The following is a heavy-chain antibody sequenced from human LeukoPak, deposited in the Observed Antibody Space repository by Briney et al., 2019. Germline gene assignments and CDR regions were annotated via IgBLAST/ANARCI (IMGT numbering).Heavy chain of an antibody. V-gene: IGHV4-38-2*02. CDR3: ARAPLIYGSGSYYIDL. Sequence: PSETLSLTCTVSGYSISSDYYWGWIRQPPGKALEWIGSIYHSGSTYYNPSLKSRVTISVDTSKNQFSLKLSSVTAADTAVYYCARAPLIYGSGSYYIDLWGQGTLVTVSS. J-gene: IGHJ4*02. CDR2: IYHSGST. CDR1: GYSISSDYY. D-gene: IGHD3-10*01.